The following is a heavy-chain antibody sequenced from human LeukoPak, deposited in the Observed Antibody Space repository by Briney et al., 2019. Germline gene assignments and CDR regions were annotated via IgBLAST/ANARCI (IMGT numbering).Heavy chain of an antibody. J-gene: IGHJ4*02. D-gene: IGHD2-2*03. CDR2: ISAGGGST. CDR1: GFTFSSYA. V-gene: IGHV3-23*01. CDR3: VSGYCSSTTCYRGAY. Sequence: AGGSLRLSCAASGFTFSSYAMSWVRQAPGKGLEWVSAISAGGGSTYFADSVQGRFTISRDNAKNTVYLQMHSLRAEDTAVYYCVSGYCSSTTCYRGAYWGQGTLVTVSS.